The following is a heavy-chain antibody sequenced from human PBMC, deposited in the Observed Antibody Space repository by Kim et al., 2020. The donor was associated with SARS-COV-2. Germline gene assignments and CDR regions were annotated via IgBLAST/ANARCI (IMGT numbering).Heavy chain of an antibody. D-gene: IGHD6-13*01. J-gene: IGHJ6*02. Sequence: GGSLRLSCAASGFTFSDYYMSWIRQAPGKGLEWVSYISSSGSTIYYADSVKGRFTISRDNAKNSLYLQMNSLRAEDTAVYYCARGSSSWPYYYYGMDVWGQGTTVTVSS. V-gene: IGHV3-11*01. CDR1: GFTFSDYY. CDR3: ARGSSSWPYYYYGMDV. CDR2: ISSSGSTI.